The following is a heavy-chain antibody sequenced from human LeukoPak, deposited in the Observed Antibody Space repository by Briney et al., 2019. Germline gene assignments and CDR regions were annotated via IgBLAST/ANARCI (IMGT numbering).Heavy chain of an antibody. Sequence: GGSLRLSCAASGFTFSGYSMNWVRQAPGKGLEWVSSISRTSSYIYYADSVKGRFTISRDNAKNSLYLQMNSLRAEDTAVYYCARDLGDCGGDCPLDYWGQGTLVTVSS. J-gene: IGHJ4*02. D-gene: IGHD2-21*02. CDR1: GFTFSGYS. CDR3: ARDLGDCGGDCPLDY. V-gene: IGHV3-21*01. CDR2: ISRTSSYI.